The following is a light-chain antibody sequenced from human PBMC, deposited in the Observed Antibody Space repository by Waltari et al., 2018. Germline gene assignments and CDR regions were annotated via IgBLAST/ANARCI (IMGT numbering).Light chain of an antibody. V-gene: IGKV1-33*01. J-gene: IGKJ4*01. CDR2: DAS. CDR1: QDINNY. Sequence: IHITQSPSSLSASVGDRVTFTCQTSQDINNYLNWYHQKPGKAPKFLIYDASKLETGVPSRFSGSGSGTTFTFTISYLEPEDVGTYYCQQYDSLPVTFGGGTKVEI. CDR3: QQYDSLPVT.